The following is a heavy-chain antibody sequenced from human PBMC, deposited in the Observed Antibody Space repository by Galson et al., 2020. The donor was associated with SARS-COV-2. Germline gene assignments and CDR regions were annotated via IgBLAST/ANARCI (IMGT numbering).Heavy chain of an antibody. J-gene: IGHJ6*02. CDR2: INNYNHNT. CDR1: GYTFNNFG. CDR3: ARIHFYSNYYYGMDV. D-gene: IGHD4-4*01. V-gene: IGHV1-18*01. Sequence: ASVKVSCRASGYTFNNFGISWVRQAPGQGLEWMGWINNYNHNTKYAQKFQGRVTMTTDTSTSTAHMEVRSLISDDTAVYYCARIHFYSNYYYGMDVWGQGTTVTVSS.